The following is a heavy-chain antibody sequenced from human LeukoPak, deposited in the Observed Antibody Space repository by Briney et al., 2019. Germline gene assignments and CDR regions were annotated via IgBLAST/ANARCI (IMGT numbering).Heavy chain of an antibody. CDR1: GGSISSGSYY. D-gene: IGHD5-12*01. CDR3: ARTWGYGYYYYMDV. V-gene: IGHV4-61*01. CDR2: IYYSGST. J-gene: IGHJ6*03. Sequence: SETLSLTCTVSGGSISSGSYYWSWIRQPPGKGLEWIGYIYYSGSTNYNPSLKSRVTISVDTSKNQFSLKLSSVTAADTAVYYCARTWGYGYYYYMDVWGKGTTVTISS.